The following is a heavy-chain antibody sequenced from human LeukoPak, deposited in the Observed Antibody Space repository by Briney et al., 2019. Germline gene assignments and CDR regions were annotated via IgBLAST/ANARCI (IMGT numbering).Heavy chain of an antibody. Sequence: PGGSLRLSCEASGFTVSSNYMSWVRQAPGKGLEWVSIIYSGGSTYYADSVKGRFTISRDNSKNTLYLQMNNLRAEDTAVYYCARDLLELPKFYYYGMDIWGQGTTVTVSS. D-gene: IGHD1-26*01. CDR2: IYSGGST. CDR1: GFTVSSNY. CDR3: ARDLLELPKFYYYGMDI. V-gene: IGHV3-53*01. J-gene: IGHJ6*02.